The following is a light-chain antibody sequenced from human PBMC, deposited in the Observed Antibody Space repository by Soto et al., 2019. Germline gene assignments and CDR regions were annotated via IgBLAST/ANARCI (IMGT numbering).Light chain of an antibody. CDR1: QGVRSNY. CDR2: AAT. CDR3: QQYSSSPWT. V-gene: IGKV3-20*01. Sequence: IVLTQSPGTLSVSPGETATLFCRASQGVRSNYTAWYQHKPHHPTSLLIHAATTRATVIPNRFSGGGSGADFSLTISRLADEYSAIYCYQQYSSSPWTFGQGTKVEIK. J-gene: IGKJ1*01.